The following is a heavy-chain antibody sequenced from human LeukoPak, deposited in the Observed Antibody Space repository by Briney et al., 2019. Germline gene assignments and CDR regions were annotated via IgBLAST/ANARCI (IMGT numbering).Heavy chain of an antibody. CDR2: GTT. J-gene: IGHJ6*02. CDR3: ARDVGASSGYYYYYYYAMDV. Sequence: GTTYYADSVKGRFTISRDNSKNTLYLQMNSLRAEDTAMYYCARDVGASSGYYYYYYYAMDVWGQGTTVTVSS. D-gene: IGHD3-22*01. V-gene: IGHV3-53*01.